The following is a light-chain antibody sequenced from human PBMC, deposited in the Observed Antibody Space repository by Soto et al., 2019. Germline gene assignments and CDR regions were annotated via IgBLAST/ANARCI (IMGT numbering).Light chain of an antibody. J-gene: IGKJ4*01. CDR1: QGISSY. CDR2: AAS. Sequence: IWMTQSPSLLSASTGDRVTITCRASQGISSYLAWYQQKPGKAPKLLIYAASTLQSGVPSRFSGSGSGTEFTLTISSLQPEDFATYYCQQLNSYPLTFGGGTKVDIK. CDR3: QQLNSYPLT. V-gene: IGKV1-9*01.